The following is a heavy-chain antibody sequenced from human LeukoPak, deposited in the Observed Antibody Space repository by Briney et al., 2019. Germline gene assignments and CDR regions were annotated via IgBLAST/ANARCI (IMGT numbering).Heavy chain of an antibody. J-gene: IGHJ4*02. D-gene: IGHD6-19*01. V-gene: IGHV3-64*01. CDR2: ISSNGGST. CDR3: ARERAVADDY. Sequence: PGGSLRLSCAASGFTFSSYAMHWVRQAPGKGLEYVSAISSNGGSTYYANSVKGRFTISRDNSKNTLYLQMGSLRAEDMAVYYCARERAVADDYWGQGTLATVSS. CDR1: GFTFSSYA.